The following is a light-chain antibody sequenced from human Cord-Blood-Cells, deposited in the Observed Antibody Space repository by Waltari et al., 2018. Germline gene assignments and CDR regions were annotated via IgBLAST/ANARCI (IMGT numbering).Light chain of an antibody. CDR1: SHDVGSYNL. J-gene: IGLJ3*02. CDR2: EGS. Sequence: SALTQPASVPGSPGQSITISCTCTSHDVGSYNLVSWYQQHPGKAPKLIIYEGSKRPSGVSNRFSGSKSGNTASLTISGLQAEDEADYYCCSYAGSSTFGVFGGGTKLTVL. V-gene: IGLV2-23*03. CDR3: CSYAGSSTFGV.